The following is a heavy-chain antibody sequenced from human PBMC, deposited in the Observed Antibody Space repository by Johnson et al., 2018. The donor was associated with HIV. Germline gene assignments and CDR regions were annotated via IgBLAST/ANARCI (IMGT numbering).Heavy chain of an antibody. Sequence: QVQLVESGGGVVQPGRSLRLSCAASGFTFSSYGMPWVRQAPGKGLEWVAVIWYDGSNHYYADSVKGRLTISRDNSKNTLYLQMNSLSAEETAVYYCAKDPPPNYNFWSGYPRSDAFDIWGQGTMVTVSS. V-gene: IGHV3-33*06. CDR1: GFTFSSYG. D-gene: IGHD3-3*01. CDR3: AKDPPPNYNFWSGYPRSDAFDI. J-gene: IGHJ3*02. CDR2: IWYDGSNH.